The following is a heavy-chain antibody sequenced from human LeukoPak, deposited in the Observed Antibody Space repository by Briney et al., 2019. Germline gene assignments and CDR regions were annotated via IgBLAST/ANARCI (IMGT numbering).Heavy chain of an antibody. Sequence: GGSLRLSCAASGFTFSSYAMHWVRQAPGKGLEWVSRIYVDGRTTNYADYVKGRFTISRDNAKNTVYLEMNSLSVEDTATYYCIRDFRSADLWGQGTLVTVTS. J-gene: IGHJ5*02. CDR2: IYVDGRTT. CDR1: GFTFSSYA. V-gene: IGHV3-74*01. CDR3: IRDFRSADL.